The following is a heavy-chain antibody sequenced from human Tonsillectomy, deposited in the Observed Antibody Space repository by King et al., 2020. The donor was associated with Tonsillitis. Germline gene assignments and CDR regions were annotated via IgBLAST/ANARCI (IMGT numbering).Heavy chain of an antibody. J-gene: IGHJ4*02. CDR3: AREGLSATSH. Sequence: DVQLVESGGGLVQPGGSLRLSCAASGFSFSSYSMNWVRQAPGKGLEWVSFIITISSTIYYADSVKGRFTISRDNDKNSAFLQMNSLRAEDTAVYYCAREGLSATSHWGQGTLVIVSS. V-gene: IGHV3-48*01. CDR2: IITISSTI. D-gene: IGHD1-1*01. CDR1: GFSFSSYS.